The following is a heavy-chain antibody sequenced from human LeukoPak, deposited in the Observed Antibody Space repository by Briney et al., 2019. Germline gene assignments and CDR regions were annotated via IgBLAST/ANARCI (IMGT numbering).Heavy chain of an antibody. Sequence: SETLSLTCTVSGGSISSHHWSWIRQPPGKGLEWIGYIYYSGSTNYNPSLKSRVTISVDTSKNQFSLKLSSVTAADTAVYYCARDRYNWNSYFDYWGQGTLVTVSS. D-gene: IGHD1-7*01. CDR1: GGSISSHH. J-gene: IGHJ4*02. CDR3: ARDRYNWNSYFDY. V-gene: IGHV4-59*11. CDR2: IYYSGST.